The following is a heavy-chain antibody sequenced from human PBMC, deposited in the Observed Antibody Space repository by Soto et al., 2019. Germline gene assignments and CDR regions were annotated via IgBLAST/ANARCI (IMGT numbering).Heavy chain of an antibody. J-gene: IGHJ4*02. CDR3: AKANGGSGWSSIFDY. D-gene: IGHD6-19*01. CDR2: ISGSGGST. V-gene: IGHV3-23*01. Sequence: EVQLLESGGGLVQPGGSLRLSCAASGFTFSSYAMSWVRQAPGKGLEWVSAISGSGGSTYYADSVKGRFTISGDNSKNTLYLQMNSLRAEDTAVYYCAKANGGSGWSSIFDYWGQGTLVTVSS. CDR1: GFTFSSYA.